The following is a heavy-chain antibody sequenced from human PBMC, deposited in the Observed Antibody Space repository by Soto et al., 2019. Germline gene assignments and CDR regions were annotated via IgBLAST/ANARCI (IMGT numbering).Heavy chain of an antibody. CDR1: GFTFSSYG. CDR2: ISYDGSNK. J-gene: IGHJ4*02. V-gene: IGHV3-30*18. D-gene: IGHD6-13*01. Sequence: GGSLRLSCAASGFTFSSYGMHWVRQAPGKGLEWVAVISYDGSNKYYADSVKGRFTISRDNSKDTLYLQMNSLRAEDTAVYYCAKVSPYSSSWFDYWGQGTLVTVSS. CDR3: AKVSPYSSSWFDY.